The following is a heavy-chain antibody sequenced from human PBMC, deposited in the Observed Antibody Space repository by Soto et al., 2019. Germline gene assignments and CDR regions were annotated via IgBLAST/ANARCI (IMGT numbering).Heavy chain of an antibody. J-gene: IGHJ4*02. CDR2: IYPGDSDT. CDR3: ARYMTTRTGVVGRREGLDY. V-gene: IGHV5-51*01. D-gene: IGHD4-4*01. CDR1: GYIFTTNW. Sequence: PGESLKISCRGSGYIFTTNWIGWVRQMPGKGLEWMGIIYPGDSDTRYSPSFQGQVTISADKSISTAYLQWSSLKASDTAMYYCARYMTTRTGVVGRREGLDYWGQGTLVTVSS.